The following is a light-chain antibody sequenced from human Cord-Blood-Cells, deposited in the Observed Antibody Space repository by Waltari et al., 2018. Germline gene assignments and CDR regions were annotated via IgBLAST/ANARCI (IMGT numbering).Light chain of an antibody. CDR2: AAS. Sequence: VIWMTQSPSLLSASTGDRVTISCRRSQDISSYLALYQQKPGKAPELLIYAASTLQSGVPSRFSGSGSGTDFTLTISCLQSEDFATYYCQQYYSFPYSFGQGTKLEIK. CDR1: QDISSY. V-gene: IGKV1D-8*01. CDR3: QQYYSFPYS. J-gene: IGKJ2*03.